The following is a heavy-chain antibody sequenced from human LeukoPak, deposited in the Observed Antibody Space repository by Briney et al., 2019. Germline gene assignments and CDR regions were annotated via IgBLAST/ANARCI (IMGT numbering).Heavy chain of an antibody. CDR2: INHSGST. CDR1: GGSFSGYY. D-gene: IGHD5-12*01. J-gene: IGHJ4*02. V-gene: IGHV4-34*01. CDR3: ASGEWLRSWFGY. Sequence: PSETLSLTCAVCGGSFSGYYWSWIRQPPGKGLEWIGEINHSGSTNYNPSLKSRVTISVDTSKNQFSLKLSSVTAADTAVYYCASGEWLRSWFGYWGQGTLVTVSS.